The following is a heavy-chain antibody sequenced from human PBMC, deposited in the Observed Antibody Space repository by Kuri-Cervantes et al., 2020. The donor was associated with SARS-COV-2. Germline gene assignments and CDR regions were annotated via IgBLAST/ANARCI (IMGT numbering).Heavy chain of an antibody. V-gene: IGHV3-30-3*01. D-gene: IGHD5-18*01. J-gene: IGHJ6*03. CDR2: ISYDGSNK. CDR3: AKDGDTAMVGVYYYYYMDV. CDR1: GFTFSSYA. Sequence: GGSLRLSCAASGFTFSSYAMHWVRQAPGKGLEWVAVISYDGSNKYYADSVKGRFTISRDDSKNTLYLQMNSLGAEDTAVYYCAKDGDTAMVGVYYYYYMDVWGKGTTVTVSS.